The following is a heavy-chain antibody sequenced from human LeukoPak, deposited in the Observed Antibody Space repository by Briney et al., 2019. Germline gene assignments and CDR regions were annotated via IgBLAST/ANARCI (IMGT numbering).Heavy chain of an antibody. J-gene: IGHJ5*02. V-gene: IGHV4-39*01. D-gene: IGHD6-19*01. Sequence: SGTLSLTSTVSGGSISSSSYYWGWIRQPPGKGPEWIGSIYYGGSTYYNPSLKSRVTISVDTSKNQFSLKLSSVTAADTAVYYCASLLGGVAGTTWGQGTLVTASA. CDR2: IYYGGST. CDR3: ASLLGGVAGTT. CDR1: GGSISSSSYY.